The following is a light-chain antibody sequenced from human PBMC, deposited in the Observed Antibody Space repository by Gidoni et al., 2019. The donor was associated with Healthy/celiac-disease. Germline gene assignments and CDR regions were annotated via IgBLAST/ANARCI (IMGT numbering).Light chain of an antibody. CDR2: DAS. Sequence: IVLTQSPATLSLSPGERATPSCRAGQTVSSYLAWYQQKPGQTPRLLIYDASNRATGIPARLSGSGSGTDFTITISSLEPEEVAVYYCQQRSNRPEFTFGPGTKVDIK. J-gene: IGKJ3*01. V-gene: IGKV3-11*01. CDR1: QTVSSY. CDR3: QQRSNRPEFT.